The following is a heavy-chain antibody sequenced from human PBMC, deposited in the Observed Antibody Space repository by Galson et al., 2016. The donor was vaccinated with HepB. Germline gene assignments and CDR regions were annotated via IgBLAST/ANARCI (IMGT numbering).Heavy chain of an antibody. V-gene: IGHV3-23*01. D-gene: IGHD6-6*01. CDR3: AKDPQWATSSRGAFDV. CDR1: GFTFNTSA. J-gene: IGHJ3*01. CDR2: ITDSGGRT. Sequence: SLRLSCAASGFTFNTSAMSWVRQAPGKGLEWVSVITDSGGRTDYADSVKGRFTVARDNSKSTLYLQMNGLRAEDTAVYYCAKDPQWATSSRGAFDVWGQGTMLTVFS.